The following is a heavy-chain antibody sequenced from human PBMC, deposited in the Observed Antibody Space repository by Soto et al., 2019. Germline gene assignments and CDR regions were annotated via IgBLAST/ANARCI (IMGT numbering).Heavy chain of an antibody. V-gene: IGHV3-13*01. CDR3: ARAQFRRLFDP. CDR1: GFTFSSYD. J-gene: IGHJ5*02. D-gene: IGHD3-16*01. CDR2: IGTAGDT. Sequence: GGSLRLSCAASGFTFSSYDMHWVRQATGKGLEWVSAIGTAGDTYYPGSVKGRFTISRENAKNSLYLQMNSLRAGDTAVYYCARAQFRRLFDPWGQGTLVTVSS.